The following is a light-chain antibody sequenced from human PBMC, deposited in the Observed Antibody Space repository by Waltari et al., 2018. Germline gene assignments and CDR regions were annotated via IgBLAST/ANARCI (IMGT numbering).Light chain of an antibody. CDR3: QNHERLPAT. CDR1: QSIGKY. V-gene: IGKV3-20*01. CDR2: AAS. Sequence: EIVLTQSPGTLSLSPGERATLSCRASQSIGKYLVWYQQKPGQAPRLLISAASSRATGVPDRFSGSGSGTDFSLTISRLEPEDFAVYYCQNHERLPATFGQGTKVEIK. J-gene: IGKJ1*01.